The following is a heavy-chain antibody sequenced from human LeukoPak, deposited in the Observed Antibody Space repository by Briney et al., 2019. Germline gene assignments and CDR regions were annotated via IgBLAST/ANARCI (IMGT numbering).Heavy chain of an antibody. D-gene: IGHD2-21*02. CDR2: ISYDGRNQ. J-gene: IGHJ3*02. CDR1: GFTFTNYA. Sequence: QPGGSLRLSCAASGFTFTNYAMHWVRQAPGKGLEWVAVISYDGRNQNYVDSVKGRFTISRDNAKDSLYLQMSSLRAEDTAVYYCASDFSPHCGGDCYLDAFDIWGQGTMVTVSS. CDR3: ASDFSPHCGGDCYLDAFDI. V-gene: IGHV3-30*14.